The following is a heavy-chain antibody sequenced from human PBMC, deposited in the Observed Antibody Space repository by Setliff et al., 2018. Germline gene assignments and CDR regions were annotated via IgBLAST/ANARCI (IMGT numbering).Heavy chain of an antibody. D-gene: IGHD3-22*01. CDR1: GFSISSGYY. Sequence: SETLSLTCAVSGFSISSGYYWGWIRQPPGKGLEWIGTVYDSGTTYYNPSLKSRVTIFVDTSKNQFSLNLNSVTAADTAVYYCARGYFPSESSSYFYAYWGQGTLVTVSS. J-gene: IGHJ4*02. CDR3: ARGYFPSESSSYFYAY. CDR2: VYDSGTT. V-gene: IGHV4-38-2*01.